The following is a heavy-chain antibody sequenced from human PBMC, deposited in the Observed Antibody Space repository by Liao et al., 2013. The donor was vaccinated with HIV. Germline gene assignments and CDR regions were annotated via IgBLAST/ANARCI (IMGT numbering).Heavy chain of an antibody. V-gene: IGHV4-34*01. CDR1: VGSFRNYY. CDR3: ARDRPYYYDSSGYYLAFDI. D-gene: IGHD3-22*01. J-gene: IGHJ3*02. Sequence: QGQLKQWGTGLLKPSETLSRTCAVYVGSFRNYYWSWIRQPPGKGLEWIGEINHSGKTNYNPSLKSRVTISVDASRNQFSLKMSSVTAADTAVYYCARDRPYYYDSSGYYLAFDIWGQGTMVTVSS. CDR2: INHSGKT.